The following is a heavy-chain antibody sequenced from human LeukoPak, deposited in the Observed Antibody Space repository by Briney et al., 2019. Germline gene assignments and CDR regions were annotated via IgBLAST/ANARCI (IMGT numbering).Heavy chain of an antibody. Sequence: GGSPRLSCAASGFTFSSYAMHWVRQAPRKGLEYVSAISSNGGSTYYANSVKGRFTISRDNSKNTLYLQVGSLRAEDMAVYYCATGYYYGSGDDAFDIWGQGTMVTVSS. CDR1: GFTFSSYA. CDR2: ISSNGGST. CDR3: ATGYYYGSGDDAFDI. J-gene: IGHJ3*02. V-gene: IGHV3-64*01. D-gene: IGHD3-10*01.